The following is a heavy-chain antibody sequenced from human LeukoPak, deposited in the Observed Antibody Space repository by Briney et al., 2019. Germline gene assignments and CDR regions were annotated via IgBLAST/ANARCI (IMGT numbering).Heavy chain of an antibody. Sequence: SETLSLTCTVSGGSLSSYYWSWIRQPAGKGLEWIGRIYTSGGTNYTPSLKSRVTMSVDTSQNQFSLKLSSVTGADTAVYCGARDGGYGGRDFDYWGQRTLVSVSS. CDR3: ARDGGYGGRDFDY. CDR2: IYTSGGT. J-gene: IGHJ4*02. V-gene: IGHV4-4*07. D-gene: IGHD4-23*01. CDR1: GGSLSSYY.